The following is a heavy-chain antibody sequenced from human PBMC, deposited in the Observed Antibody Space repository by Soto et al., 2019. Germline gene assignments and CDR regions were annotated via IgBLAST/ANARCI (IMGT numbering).Heavy chain of an antibody. J-gene: IGHJ4*02. Sequence: VKVSCKASGYTFTSYAMHWVRQAPGQRLEWMGWINAGNGNTKYSQKFQGRVTITRDTSASTAYMELSSLRSEDTAVYYCARPARFFYSSSSFSAFDYWGQGTLVTVSS. CDR1: GYTFTSYA. V-gene: IGHV1-3*01. CDR3: ARPARFFYSSSSFSAFDY. CDR2: INAGNGNT. D-gene: IGHD6-6*01.